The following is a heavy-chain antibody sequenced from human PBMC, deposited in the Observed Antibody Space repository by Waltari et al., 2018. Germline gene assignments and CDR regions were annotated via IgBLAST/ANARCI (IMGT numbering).Heavy chain of an antibody. V-gene: IGHV4-59*11. J-gene: IGHJ4*02. CDR1: GGSISSHY. D-gene: IGHD3-10*01. CDR2: IYYSGST. Sequence: QVQLQQWGAGLVKPSETLSLTCPVSGGSISSHYWSWIRQPPGKGLEWIGYIYYSGSTNYNPSLKSRVTISVDTSKNQFSLKLSSVTAADTAVYYCARFLYGSGSYYFDYWGQGTLVTVSS. CDR3: ARFLYGSGSYYFDY.